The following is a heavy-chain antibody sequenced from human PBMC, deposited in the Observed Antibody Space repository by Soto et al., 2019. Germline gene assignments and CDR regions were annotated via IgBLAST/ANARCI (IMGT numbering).Heavy chain of an antibody. CDR1: GYTFSGYY. Sequence: QVRLLQSGAEMKKPGASVRLSCTTSGYTFSGYYIHWVRQAPGQGLEWMGWVSPASGDTKYAQKFQGRVTMTRDTPSRTFFMEMTRLTFDDTAVYYCARDGKSVWYDFDFWGQGTQVTVSS. D-gene: IGHD2-15*01. CDR3: ARDGKSVWYDFDF. J-gene: IGHJ4*02. CDR2: VSPASGDT. V-gene: IGHV1-2*02.